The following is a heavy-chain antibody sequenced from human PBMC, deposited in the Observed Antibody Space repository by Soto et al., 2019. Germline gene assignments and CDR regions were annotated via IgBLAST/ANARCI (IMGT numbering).Heavy chain of an antibody. Sequence: SETLSLTCAVYGGSFSGYYLSWIRQPPGKGLEWIGEINHSGSTNYNPSLKSRVTISVDTSKNQFSLKLSSVTAADTAVYYCARGGLPNYDYIWGSYRYTGRYFDYWGQGTLVTVSS. D-gene: IGHD3-16*02. J-gene: IGHJ4*02. CDR2: INHSGST. CDR3: ARGGLPNYDYIWGSYRYTGRYFDY. V-gene: IGHV4-34*01. CDR1: GGSFSGYY.